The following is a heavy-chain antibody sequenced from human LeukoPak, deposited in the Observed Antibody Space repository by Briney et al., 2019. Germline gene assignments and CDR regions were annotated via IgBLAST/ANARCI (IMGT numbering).Heavy chain of an antibody. J-gene: IGHJ6*03. CDR3: ARTPGRHYYYYMDV. Sequence: SETLSLTCTVSGYSISSGYYWGWIRQPPGKGLEWIGSIYHSGSTYYNPSLKSRVTISVDTSKNQFSLKLSSVTAADTAVYYCARTPGRHYYYYMDVWGKGTTVTISS. V-gene: IGHV4-38-2*02. CDR2: IYHSGST. CDR1: GYSISSGYY. D-gene: IGHD1-26*01.